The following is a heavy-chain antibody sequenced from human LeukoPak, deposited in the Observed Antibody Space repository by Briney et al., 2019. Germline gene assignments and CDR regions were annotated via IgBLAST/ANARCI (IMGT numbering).Heavy chain of an antibody. Sequence: PGGSLRLSCAASGFTFSSYAMYWVRRTPGKGLEYVSVISGNGVSTHYATSVKGRFFISRDNSKNTLYLQMGSLRAEDMAVYYCARDASDIVVVPAAVGPFDLWGQGTLVTVSS. D-gene: IGHD2-2*01. V-gene: IGHV3-64*01. J-gene: IGHJ4*02. CDR3: ARDASDIVVVPAAVGPFDL. CDR2: ISGNGVST. CDR1: GFTFSSYA.